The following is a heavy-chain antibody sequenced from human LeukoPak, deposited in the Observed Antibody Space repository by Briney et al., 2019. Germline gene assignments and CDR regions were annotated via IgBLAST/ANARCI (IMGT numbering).Heavy chain of an antibody. V-gene: IGHV4-59*01. D-gene: IGHD4-17*01. Sequence: SETLSLTCTVSGGSISSYYWSWIRQPPGKGLEWTGYIYYSGSTNYNPSLKSRVTISVDTSKNQFSLKLSSVTAADTAVYYCARELDYGDYASYFDYWGQGTLVTVSS. J-gene: IGHJ4*02. CDR2: IYYSGST. CDR3: ARELDYGDYASYFDY. CDR1: GGSISSYY.